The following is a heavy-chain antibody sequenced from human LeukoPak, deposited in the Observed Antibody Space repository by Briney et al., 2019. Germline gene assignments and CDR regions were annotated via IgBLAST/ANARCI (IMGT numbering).Heavy chain of an antibody. Sequence: GGSLRLSCAASGFTFSSYGMSWVRQAPGKGLEWVSAISGSGGSTYYADSVKGRFTISRDNSKNTLYLQMNSLRAEDTAVYYCAKDGLTGYYTAWFDPWGQGTLVTVSS. CDR1: GFTFSSYG. CDR3: AKDGLTGYYTAWFDP. J-gene: IGHJ5*02. D-gene: IGHD3-9*01. CDR2: ISGSGGST. V-gene: IGHV3-23*01.